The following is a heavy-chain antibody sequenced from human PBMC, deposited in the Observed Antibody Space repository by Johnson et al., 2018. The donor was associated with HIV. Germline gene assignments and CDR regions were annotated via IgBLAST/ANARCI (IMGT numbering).Heavy chain of an antibody. CDR3: AKESKWESRTPHAFDM. CDR1: GFTFNTYG. Sequence: QVQLVESGGGLVQPGGSLRLSCAASGFTFNTYGMDWVRQAPGKGLEWVAFIRYDGNSKYYTDSVKGRFTVSRDNSKNTRYLQMKSLRPEDTAVYYCAKESKWESRTPHAFDMWGQGTMVTVSS. CDR2: IRYDGNSK. D-gene: IGHD1-26*01. J-gene: IGHJ3*02. V-gene: IGHV3-30*02.